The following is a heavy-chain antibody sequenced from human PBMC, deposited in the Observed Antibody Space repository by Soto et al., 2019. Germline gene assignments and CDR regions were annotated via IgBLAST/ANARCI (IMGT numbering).Heavy chain of an antibody. Sequence: VQLVESGGGLVQPGGSLKLSCAASGFTFSGSAMHWVRQASGQWLEWVVRIRSKANSYATAYAASVKGRFTISRDDSKNTAYLQMNSLTTEDTAVYYCTRHVRWNYHYYYGMDVWGDGTTVTVSS. CDR1: GFTFSGSA. CDR3: TRHVRWNYHYYYGMDV. CDR2: IRSKANSYAT. V-gene: IGHV3-73*02. J-gene: IGHJ6*04. D-gene: IGHD1-1*01.